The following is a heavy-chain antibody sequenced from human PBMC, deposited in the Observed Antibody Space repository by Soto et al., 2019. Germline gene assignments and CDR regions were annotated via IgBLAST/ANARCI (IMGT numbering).Heavy chain of an antibody. J-gene: IGHJ4*02. D-gene: IGHD1-1*01. Sequence: QVQLVESGGGVVQTGRSLRLSCAASGFTFSSYGMHWVRQAPGKGLEWVTVISYDGKVAYYADSVKGRFTISRDNSKNTLYLQMNSLRTEDTAMYYCAKEGPITNWYFDYWGQGTLVTVSS. V-gene: IGHV3-30*18. CDR3: AKEGPITNWYFDY. CDR1: GFTFSSYG. CDR2: ISYDGKVA.